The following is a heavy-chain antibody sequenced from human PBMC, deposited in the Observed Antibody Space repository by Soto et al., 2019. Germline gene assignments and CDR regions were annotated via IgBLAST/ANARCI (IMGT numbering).Heavy chain of an antibody. D-gene: IGHD2-15*01. J-gene: IGHJ4*02. CDR1: GGTFSSYA. Sequence: QVQLVQSGAEVKKPGSSVKVSCKASGGTFSSYAISWVRQAPGQGLEWMGGIIPIFGTANYAQKFQGRVTITADESTSTAYIELSSLRSENTAVYYCACSPRGGGSCRFDYWGQGTLVTVSS. CDR3: ACSPRGGGSCRFDY. CDR2: IIPIFGTA. V-gene: IGHV1-69*01.